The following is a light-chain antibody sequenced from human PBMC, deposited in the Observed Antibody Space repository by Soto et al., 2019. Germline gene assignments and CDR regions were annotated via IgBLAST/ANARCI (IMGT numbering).Light chain of an antibody. Sequence: TVLTQSPGTLSLSPGERATLSCRASRNVSSNFLAWYQQKPGQAPRLLIFDASTRATGIPDRFTGSGSGTDFTLTISRLEPEDFAVYYCQFYGDPSKTFGQGTKVDIK. V-gene: IGKV3-20*01. CDR3: QFYGDPSKT. J-gene: IGKJ1*01. CDR1: RNVSSNF. CDR2: DAS.